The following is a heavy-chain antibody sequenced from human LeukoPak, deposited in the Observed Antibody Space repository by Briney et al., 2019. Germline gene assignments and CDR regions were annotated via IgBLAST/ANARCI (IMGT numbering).Heavy chain of an antibody. CDR2: INHSGST. V-gene: IGHV4-34*01. D-gene: IGHD2-15*01. CDR3: ARRGGRGPFDY. Sequence: PSETLSLTCAVYGGSFSGYYWSWIRQPPGKGLEWIGEINHSGSTNYNPSLKSRVTISVDTSKNQFSLKLSSVTAADTAVYYCARRGGRGPFDYWGQGTLATVSS. J-gene: IGHJ4*02. CDR1: GGSFSGYY.